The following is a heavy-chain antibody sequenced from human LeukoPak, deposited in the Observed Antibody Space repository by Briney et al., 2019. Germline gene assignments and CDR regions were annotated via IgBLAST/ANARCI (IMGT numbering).Heavy chain of an antibody. CDR2: IHYSGST. Sequence: SETLSLTCTVSGGSISSYYWSWIRQPPGKGLEWIGYIHYSGSTNHNPSLKSRVTISVDTSKNQFSLKLSSVTAADTAVYYCASSDDYWGQGTLVTVSS. CDR3: ASSDDY. CDR1: GGSISSYY. J-gene: IGHJ4*02. V-gene: IGHV4-59*08.